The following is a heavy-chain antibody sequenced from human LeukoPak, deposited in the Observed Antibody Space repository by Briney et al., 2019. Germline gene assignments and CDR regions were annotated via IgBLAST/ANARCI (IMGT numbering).Heavy chain of an antibody. CDR1: GYTFTGYY. CDR3: AGYKRDYVWGSYRLNDY. J-gene: IGHJ4*02. CDR2: INPNSGGT. D-gene: IGHD3-16*02. V-gene: IGHV1-2*02. Sequence: GASVKVSCKASGYTFTGYYMHWVRQAPGQGLEWMGWINPNSGGTNYAQKFQGRVTMTRDTSISTAYMELRSLRSDDTAVYYCAGYKRDYVWGSYRLNDYWGQGTLVTVSS.